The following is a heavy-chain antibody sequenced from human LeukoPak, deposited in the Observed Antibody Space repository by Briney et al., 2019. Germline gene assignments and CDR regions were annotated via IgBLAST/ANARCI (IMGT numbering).Heavy chain of an antibody. J-gene: IGHJ4*02. Sequence: PSETLSLTCTVSGGSISSSSYYWGWIRQPPGKGLEWIGSIYYSGSTYYNPSLKSRVTISVDTSKNQFSLKLSSVTAADTAVYYCARDRGGYDFWSGYRDRYYFDYWGQGTLVTVSS. V-gene: IGHV4-39*07. CDR3: ARDRGGYDFWSGYRDRYYFDY. CDR2: IYYSGST. D-gene: IGHD3-3*01. CDR1: GGSISSSSYY.